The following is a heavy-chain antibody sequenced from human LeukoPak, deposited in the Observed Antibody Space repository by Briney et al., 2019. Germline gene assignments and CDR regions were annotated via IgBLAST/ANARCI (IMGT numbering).Heavy chain of an antibody. CDR3: AGQNMVRGVIITYYFDY. CDR2: FDPEDGET. J-gene: IGHJ4*02. CDR1: GYTLTELS. Sequence: ASVKVSCKVSGYTLTELSMHWVRQAPGKGLEWMGGFDPEDGETIYAQKFQGRVTMTEDTSTDTAYMELSSLRSEDTAVYYCAGQNMVRGVIITYYFDYWGQGTLVTVSS. D-gene: IGHD3-10*01. V-gene: IGHV1-24*01.